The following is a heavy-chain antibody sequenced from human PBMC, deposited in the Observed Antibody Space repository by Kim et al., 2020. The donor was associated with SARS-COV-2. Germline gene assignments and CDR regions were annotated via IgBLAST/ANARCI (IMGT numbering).Heavy chain of an antibody. CDR1: GFTFSSYW. J-gene: IGHJ4*02. D-gene: IGHD1-26*01. CDR2: INSDGSST. V-gene: IGHV3-74*01. Sequence: GGSLRLSCAASGFTFSSYWMHWVRQAPGKGLVWVSRINSDGSSTTYADSVEGRFTFSRDNGKNTLYLQMNSLRVEDTAVYYCAREKWDGGTYSFDYWGQG. CDR3: AREKWDGGTYSFDY.